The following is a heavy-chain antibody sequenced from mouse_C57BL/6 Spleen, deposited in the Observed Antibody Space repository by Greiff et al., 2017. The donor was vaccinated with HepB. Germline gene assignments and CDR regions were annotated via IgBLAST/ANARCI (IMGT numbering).Heavy chain of an antibody. Sequence: VQLQQPGTELVKPGASVKLSCKASGYTFTSYWMHWVKQRPGQGLEWIGNINPSNGGTNYNEKFKSKATLTVDKSSSTASMQLSSLTSEDSAVYYCARSWIYYDYDRDWYVDVWGTGTTVTVAS. J-gene: IGHJ1*03. D-gene: IGHD2-4*01. CDR1: GYTFTSYW. V-gene: IGHV1-53*01. CDR2: INPSNGGT. CDR3: ARSWIYYDYDRDWYVDV.